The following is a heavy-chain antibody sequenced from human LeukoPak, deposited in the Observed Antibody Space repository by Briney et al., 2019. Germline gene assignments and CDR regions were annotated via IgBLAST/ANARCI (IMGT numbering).Heavy chain of an antibody. J-gene: IGHJ4*02. CDR1: GDSINSSSCY. CDR2: MHYSGSP. CDR3: ARQRIAVANSRGYSDY. V-gene: IGHV4-39*01. Sequence: SETLSLTCTVSGDSINSSSCYWGWIRQPPGKGLEWIGSMHYSGSPYYNPSLKSRITISGDTSKNQFSLKLNSVTAADTALYYCARQRIAVANSRGYSDYWGQGTLVTVSS. D-gene: IGHD6-19*01.